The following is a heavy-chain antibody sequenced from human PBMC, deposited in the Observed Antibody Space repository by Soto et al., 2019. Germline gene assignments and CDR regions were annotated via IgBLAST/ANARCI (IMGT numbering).Heavy chain of an antibody. Sequence: EVQLVESGGGLVQPGGYLRLSCAASGFIFGSYGMNWVRQAPGKGLEWVLYISSSSSTIYSADSVKGRFTISRDNDKNSLYLQMNSLIAEDTAVYYCARDRGRISTLVFFDYWGQGTLVTVSS. CDR2: ISSSSSTI. CDR3: ARDRGRISTLVFFDY. CDR1: GFIFGSYG. J-gene: IGHJ4*02. V-gene: IGHV3-48*01. D-gene: IGHD3-16*01.